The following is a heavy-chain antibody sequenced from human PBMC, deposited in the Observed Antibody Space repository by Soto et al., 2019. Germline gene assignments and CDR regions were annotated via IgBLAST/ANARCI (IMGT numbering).Heavy chain of an antibody. CDR3: ASLITMVRGVKRPFHYGMDV. V-gene: IGHV3-30-3*01. CDR1: GFTFSSYA. Sequence: GGSLRLSCAASGFTFSSYAMHWVRQAPGKGLEWVAVISYDGSNKYYADSVKGRFTISRDNSKNTLYLQMNSLRAEDTAVYYCASLITMVRGVKRPFHYGMDVWGQGTTVTVSS. CDR2: ISYDGSNK. J-gene: IGHJ6*02. D-gene: IGHD3-10*01.